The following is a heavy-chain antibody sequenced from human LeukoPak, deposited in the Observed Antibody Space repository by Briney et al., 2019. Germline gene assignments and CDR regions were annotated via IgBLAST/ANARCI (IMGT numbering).Heavy chain of an antibody. J-gene: IGHJ4*02. CDR2: FSGSGGST. Sequence: GGSLRLSCAASGFTFSRFAMSWVRQAPGKGLEWVSGFSGSGGSTYYADSVKGRFTISRDNSKNTLYLQMNSLRVEDTAVYYCAKAGMTRFVYWGQGIMVTVSS. D-gene: IGHD1-20*01. V-gene: IGHV3-23*01. CDR3: AKAGMTRFVY. CDR1: GFTFSRFA.